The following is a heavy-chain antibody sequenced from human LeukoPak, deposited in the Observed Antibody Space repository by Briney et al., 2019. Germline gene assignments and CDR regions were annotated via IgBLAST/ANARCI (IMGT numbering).Heavy chain of an antibody. CDR2: IYTSGST. CDR1: GGSISSYY. Sequence: SETLSLTCTVSGGSISSYYWSWIRQPAGKGLEWIGRIYTSGSTNYNPSLKSRVTMSVDTSKNQFSLKLSSVTAADTAVYYCARHVGATIFGVANYYMDVWGKGTTVTVSS. J-gene: IGHJ6*03. D-gene: IGHD3-3*01. CDR3: ARHVGATIFGVANYYMDV. V-gene: IGHV4-4*07.